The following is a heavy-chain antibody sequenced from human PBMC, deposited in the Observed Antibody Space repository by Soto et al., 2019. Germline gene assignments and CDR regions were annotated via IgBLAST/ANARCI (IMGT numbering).Heavy chain of an antibody. CDR2: IYYSGST. Sequence: PSETLSLTCTVSGGSISSYYWSWIRQPPGKGLEWIGYIYYSGSTNYNPSLKSRVTISVDTSKNQFSLKLSSVTAADTAVYYCARLEHSGSGSYYFDPWGQGTLVTVYS. D-gene: IGHD3-10*01. CDR1: GGSISSYY. CDR3: ARLEHSGSGSYYFDP. V-gene: IGHV4-59*01. J-gene: IGHJ4*02.